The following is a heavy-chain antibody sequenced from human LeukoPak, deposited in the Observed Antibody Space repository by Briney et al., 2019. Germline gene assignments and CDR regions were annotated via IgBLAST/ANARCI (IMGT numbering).Heavy chain of an antibody. D-gene: IGHD3-16*01. CDR1: GFTFSSYG. V-gene: IGHV3-30*03. CDR2: ISYDGSNK. CDR3: ARKGDYAYGMDV. J-gene: IGHJ6*02. Sequence: GRSLRLSCAASGFTFSSYGMHWVRQAPGKGLEWVAVISYDGSNKYYADSVKGRFTISRDNSKNTLNLQMNSLRAEDTAVYYCARKGDYAYGMDVWGQGTTVTVSS.